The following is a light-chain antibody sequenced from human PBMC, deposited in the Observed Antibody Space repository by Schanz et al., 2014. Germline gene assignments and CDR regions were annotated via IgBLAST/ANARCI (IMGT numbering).Light chain of an antibody. V-gene: IGLV2-14*03. J-gene: IGLJ3*02. CDR1: SSDVGGYKY. CDR3: NSFTSSHTHV. CDR2: DVT. Sequence: QSALTQPASVSGSPGQWITISCTGTSSDVGGYKYVSWYQQHPGKAPKVIIYDVTNRPSGVSNRFSGSKSGNTASLTISGLQAEDEADYYCNSFTSSHTHVFGGGTKLTVL.